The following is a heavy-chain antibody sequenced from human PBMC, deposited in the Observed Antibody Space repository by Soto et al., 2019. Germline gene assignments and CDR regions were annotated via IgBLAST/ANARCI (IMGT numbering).Heavy chain of an antibody. CDR3: AGYYYGSGSYYLPPNY. CDR2: INPSGGIT. CDR1: GYTFTSYY. V-gene: IGHV1-46*01. J-gene: IGHJ4*02. Sequence: ASVKVSCKASGYTFTSYYVHWVRQAPGQGLEWMGVINPSGGITTYAQKFQGRVTMTWGTSTSTVYMELSSLRSEDTAVYYCAGYYYGSGSYYLPPNYWGQGTLVTSPQ. D-gene: IGHD3-10*01.